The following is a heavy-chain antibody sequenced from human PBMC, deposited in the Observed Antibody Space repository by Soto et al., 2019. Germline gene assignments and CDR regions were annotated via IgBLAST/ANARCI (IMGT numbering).Heavy chain of an antibody. CDR3: ARDDPPDIVVVPAAMYYGMDV. V-gene: IGHV1-18*01. Sequence: ASVKVSCKASGYTFTSYGISWVRQAPGQGLEWMGWISAYNGNTNYAQKLQGRVTMTTDTSTSTAYMELRSLRSDDTAVYYCARDDPPDIVVVPAAMYYGMDVWGQGTTVTVS. CDR1: GYTFTSYG. CDR2: ISAYNGNT. D-gene: IGHD2-2*01. J-gene: IGHJ6*02.